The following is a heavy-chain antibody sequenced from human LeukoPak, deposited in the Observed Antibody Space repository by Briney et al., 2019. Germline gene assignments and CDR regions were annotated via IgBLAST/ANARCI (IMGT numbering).Heavy chain of an antibody. CDR3: ARIREQQYFDY. J-gene: IGHJ4*02. V-gene: IGHV3-53*01. CDR1: GFTVSSNY. CDR2: IYSGGST. Sequence: GSLRLSCAASGFTVSSNYMSWVRQAPGKGLEWVSVIYSGGSTYYADSVKGRFTISRDNSKNTLYLQMNSLRAEDTAVYYCARIREQQYFDYWGQGTLVTVSS. D-gene: IGHD6-13*01.